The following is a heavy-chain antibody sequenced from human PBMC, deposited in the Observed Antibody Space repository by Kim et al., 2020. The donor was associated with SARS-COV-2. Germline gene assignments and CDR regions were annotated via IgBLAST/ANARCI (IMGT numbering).Heavy chain of an antibody. CDR3: ARGRAYSSLNY. V-gene: IGHV4-59*09. J-gene: IGHJ4*02. CDR2: T. D-gene: IGHD6-19*01. Sequence: TDYNPALKSRGTISVDTSKNQFSRKLTTVTAADTAVYYCARGRAYSSLNYWGQGTLVTVSS.